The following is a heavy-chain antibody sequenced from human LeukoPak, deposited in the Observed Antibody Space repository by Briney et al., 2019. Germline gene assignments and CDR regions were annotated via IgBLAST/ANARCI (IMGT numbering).Heavy chain of an antibody. CDR2: INQDGSVK. D-gene: IGHD6-13*01. CDR1: GFTFSNYA. Sequence: GGSRRLSCAASGFTFSNYAMHWVRQAPGKGPEFVANINQDGSVKNYVDSVKGRFTISRDNAKNSLYLQMNSLRADDTAVYYCARDPGSSSFDYWGQGTLVTVSS. CDR3: ARDPGSSSFDY. V-gene: IGHV3-7*01. J-gene: IGHJ4*02.